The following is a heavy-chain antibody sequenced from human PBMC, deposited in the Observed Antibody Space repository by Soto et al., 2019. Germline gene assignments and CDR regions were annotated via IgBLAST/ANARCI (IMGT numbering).Heavy chain of an antibody. CDR1: GNTFPAYG. J-gene: IGHJ5*02. D-gene: IGHD3-10*01. Sequence: QVQLVQSGAEVKKPGASVKVSCKASGNTFPAYGIGGLGQAPGKGLGGWGWISAYNGNTNYARKPQGRVTMTTDTSTSTAYMELRSLRSDDTAVYYCAREGRFGELRRGWFDPWGQGTLVTVSS. CDR2: ISAYNGNT. V-gene: IGHV1-18*01. CDR3: AREGRFGELRRGWFDP.